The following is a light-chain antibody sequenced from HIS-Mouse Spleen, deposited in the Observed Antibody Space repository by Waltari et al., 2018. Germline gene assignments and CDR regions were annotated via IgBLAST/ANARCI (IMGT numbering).Light chain of an antibody. CDR3: QLYNNWPYT. CDR2: GAA. V-gene: IGKV3-15*01. CDR1: QSVSSN. J-gene: IGKJ2*01. Sequence: EIVMTQSPATLSVSPGERATLSCRASQSVSSNLAWYQQQPGQATRLLIYGAATRATVIPARFSGSGSGTEFTLTVRSMQSEDFAVYYCQLYNNWPYTFGQGTKLEI.